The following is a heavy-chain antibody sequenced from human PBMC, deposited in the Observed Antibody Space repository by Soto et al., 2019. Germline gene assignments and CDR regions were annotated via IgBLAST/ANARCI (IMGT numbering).Heavy chain of an antibody. CDR3: ARVAHDYGDRTYYYYYMDV. D-gene: IGHD4-17*01. CDR2: MNPNSGNT. J-gene: IGHJ6*03. V-gene: IGHV1-8*01. CDR1: GYTFTSYD. Sequence: ASVKVSSKASGYTFTSYDINWVRQATGQGLEWMGWMNPNSGNTGYAQKFQGRVTMTRNTSISTAYMELSSLRSEDTAVYYCARVAHDYGDRTYYYYYMDVWGKGTTVTVSS.